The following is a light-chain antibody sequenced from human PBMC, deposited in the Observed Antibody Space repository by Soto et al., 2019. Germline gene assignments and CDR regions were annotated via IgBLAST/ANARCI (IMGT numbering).Light chain of an antibody. CDR3: CLYAGSSRV. CDR1: SSDVGSYNL. CDR2: EVS. Sequence: QSVLTQPASVSGSPGQSITISCTGTSSDVGSYNLVSWYQQHPGKAPKLMIYEVSKRPSGVSNRFSGSKSGNTASLTISGLQAEDEADYYCCLYAGSSRVFGGGTKLTVL. V-gene: IGLV2-23*02. J-gene: IGLJ3*02.